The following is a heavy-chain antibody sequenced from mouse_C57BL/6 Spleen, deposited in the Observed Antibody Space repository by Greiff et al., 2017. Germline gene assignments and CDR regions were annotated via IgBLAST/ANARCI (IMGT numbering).Heavy chain of an antibody. CDR3: AKQDYGSHWYFDV. CDR1: GYTFTDHT. CDR2: IYPRDGST. Sequence: QVQLKESDAELVKPGASVKISCKVSGYTFTDHTIHWMKQRPEQGLEWIGYIYPRDGSTKYNEKFKGKATLTADKSSSTAYMQLNSLTSEDSAVYCCAKQDYGSHWYFDVWGTGTTVTVSS. D-gene: IGHD1-1*01. J-gene: IGHJ1*03. V-gene: IGHV1-78*01.